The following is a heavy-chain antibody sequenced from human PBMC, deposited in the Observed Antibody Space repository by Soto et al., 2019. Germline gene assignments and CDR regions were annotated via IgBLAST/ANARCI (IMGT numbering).Heavy chain of an antibody. CDR3: ARDRGYSGHPTGIGY. J-gene: IGHJ4*02. CDR2: IWYDGSNK. Sequence: GGSLRLSCAASGFTFSSYGMHWVRQAPGKGLEWVAVIWYDGSNKYYADSVKGRFTISRDNSKNTLYLQMNSLRAEDTAVYYCARDRGYSGHPTGIGYWGQGTLVTVSS. V-gene: IGHV3-33*01. D-gene: IGHD1-26*01. CDR1: GFTFSSYG.